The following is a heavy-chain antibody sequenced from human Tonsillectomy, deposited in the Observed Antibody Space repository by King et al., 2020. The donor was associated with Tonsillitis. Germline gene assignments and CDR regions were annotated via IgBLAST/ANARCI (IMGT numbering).Heavy chain of an antibody. CDR3: GVLIFGVDGAFDI. Sequence: VQLVESGAEVKKPGESLKISCKGSGYSFTNFWIGWVRQMPGKGLEWMGIIYPGDSDTRYSPSFQGQVTISADKSISTAYLQWSSLKASDTAMYYCGVLIFGVDGAFDIWGHGTMVTVSS. J-gene: IGHJ3*02. CDR2: IYPGDSDT. CDR1: GYSFTNFW. V-gene: IGHV5-51*01. D-gene: IGHD3-3*01.